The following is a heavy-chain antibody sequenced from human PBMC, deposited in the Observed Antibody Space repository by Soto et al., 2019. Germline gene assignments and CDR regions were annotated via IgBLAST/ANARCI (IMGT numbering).Heavy chain of an antibody. CDR1: GFTFSSYG. CDR2: ISYDGSNK. D-gene: IGHD5-12*01. CDR3: AKDEIRVDIVATAYYYYGMDV. V-gene: IGHV3-30*18. J-gene: IGHJ6*02. Sequence: PGGSLRLSCAASGFTFSSYGMHWVRQAPGKGLEWVAVISYDGSNKYYADSVKGRFTISRDNSKNTLYLQMNSLRAEDTAVYYCAKDEIRVDIVATAYYYYGMDVWGQGTTVTVSS.